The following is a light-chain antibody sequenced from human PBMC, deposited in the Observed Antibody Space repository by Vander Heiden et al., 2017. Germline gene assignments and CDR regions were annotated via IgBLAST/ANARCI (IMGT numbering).Light chain of an antibody. Sequence: DIQLAHSTPSLSASIGDRVTITCRASQSIGSSLNWFQQKPGKAPKLLIYTAYSLQSGVPSRFTGSGSATEFTLTISSLQAEDFATYFCQQSHSAPYTFGQGTKVEMK. J-gene: IGKJ2*01. CDR1: QSIGSS. V-gene: IGKV1-39*01. CDR2: TAY. CDR3: QQSHSAPYT.